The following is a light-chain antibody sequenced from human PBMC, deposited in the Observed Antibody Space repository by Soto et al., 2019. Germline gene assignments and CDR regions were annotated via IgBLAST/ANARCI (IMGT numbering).Light chain of an antibody. CDR1: KSDIGDYNY. Sequence: QPASVSGSPGQSITISCTGTKSDIGDYNYVSWYQQHPGKAPKLIIYEVKNRPSGVSERFSGSKSGNTASLTISGLQAEDEADYYCNSYTSGTNPAVFGGGTKLTVL. J-gene: IGLJ3*02. CDR2: EVK. CDR3: NSYTSGTNPAV. V-gene: IGLV2-14*03.